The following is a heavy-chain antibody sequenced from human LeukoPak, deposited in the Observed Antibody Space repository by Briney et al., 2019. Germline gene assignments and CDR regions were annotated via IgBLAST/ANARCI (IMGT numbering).Heavy chain of an antibody. CDR1: GDSISRSDSY. CDR2: LYYSGRT. D-gene: IGHD4-17*01. Sequence: SETLSLTCSVSGDSISRSDSYWDWIRQPPGKGLEWIGTLYYSGRTYYSPSLKSRVTISVDTSKNQFSLKLSSVTAADTAVYYCARGADYELYYFDYWGQGTLVTVSS. V-gene: IGHV4-39*07. CDR3: ARGADYELYYFDY. J-gene: IGHJ4*02.